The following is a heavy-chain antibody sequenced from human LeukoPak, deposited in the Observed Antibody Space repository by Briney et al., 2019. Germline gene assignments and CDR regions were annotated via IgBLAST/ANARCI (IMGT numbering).Heavy chain of an antibody. J-gene: IGHJ4*02. CDR1: GFTFSSYE. D-gene: IGHD2-2*01. V-gene: IGHV3-48*03. CDR2: ISSSGSTI. CDR3: ASKYCSSTSCRDY. Sequence: GGSLRLSCAASGFTFSSYEMNWVRQAPGKGLEWVSYISSSGSTIYYADSVKGRFTISRDNAKNSLYLQMNSLRAEDTAVYYCASKYCSSTSCRDYWGQGNLVTVSS.